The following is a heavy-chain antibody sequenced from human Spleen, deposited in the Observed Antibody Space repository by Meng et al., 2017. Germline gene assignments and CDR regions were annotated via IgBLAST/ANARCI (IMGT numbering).Heavy chain of an antibody. CDR1: GFTFSSYE. CDR3: ATERWYYFDY. J-gene: IGHJ4*02. V-gene: IGHV3-48*03. CDR2: ISSSGSAM. Sequence: GESLKISCAASGFTFSSYEMNWVRQAPGKGLEWVSYISSSGSAMFYADSVKGRFTISRDNAKNSLYLQMNSLRAEDTAVYYCATERWYYFDYWGQGTLVTVSS. D-gene: IGHD4-23*01.